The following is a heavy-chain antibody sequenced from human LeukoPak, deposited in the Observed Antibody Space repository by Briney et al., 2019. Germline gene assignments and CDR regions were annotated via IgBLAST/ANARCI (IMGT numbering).Heavy chain of an antibody. J-gene: IGHJ4*02. CDR2: IYSDGST. CDR1: GFTVSSSF. Sequence: AGGSLRLSCAASGFTVSSSFMSWVRQAPGKGLEWVSVIYSDGSTYYTDSVKGRFTISRDNSKNTLYLQMNNLRAEDMAVYYCARAAYDSSGYTANHDYWGQGTLVTVSS. CDR3: ARAAYDSSGYTANHDY. D-gene: IGHD3-22*01. V-gene: IGHV3-53*01.